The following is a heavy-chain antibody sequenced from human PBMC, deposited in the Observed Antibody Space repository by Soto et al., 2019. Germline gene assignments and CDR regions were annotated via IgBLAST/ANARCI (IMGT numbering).Heavy chain of an antibody. CDR1: GYTFTSYY. Sequence: QVQLVQSGAEVKKPGASVKVSCKASGYTFTSYYMHWVRQAPGQGLEWMGIINPSGGSTSYAQKFQGRVTMTRDTSTSTVYLELSSLRSEDTAVYYCAGDPRVPADILTPYYFDYWGQGTLVTVSS. D-gene: IGHD3-9*01. CDR3: AGDPRVPADILTPYYFDY. CDR2: INPSGGST. V-gene: IGHV1-46*03. J-gene: IGHJ4*02.